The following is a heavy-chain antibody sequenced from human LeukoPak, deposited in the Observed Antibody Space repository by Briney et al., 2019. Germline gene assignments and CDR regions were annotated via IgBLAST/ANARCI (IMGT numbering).Heavy chain of an antibody. J-gene: IGHJ5*02. CDR2: IIPILGIA. V-gene: IGHV1-69*04. CDR1: GGTFSSYA. D-gene: IGHD3-10*01. CDR3: AREVTYYGSGSYYGSWFDP. Sequence: SVKVSCKASGGTFSSYAISWVRQAPGQGLEWMGRIIPILGIANYAQKFQGRVTTTADKSTSTAYMELSSLRSEDTAVYYCAREVTYYGSGSYYGSWFDPWGQGTLVTVSS.